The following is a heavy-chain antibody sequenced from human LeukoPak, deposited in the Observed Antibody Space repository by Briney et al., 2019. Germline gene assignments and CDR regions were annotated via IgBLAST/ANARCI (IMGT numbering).Heavy chain of an antibody. Sequence: SVKVSCKASGGPYSSYAINWVRQAPGQGLEWMGGIIPVFGPPNYARRFQDRLTITADEGTSTVYMELSSLTSDDTAMYYCAVRGLPGNWFDPWGQGTLVTVSS. J-gene: IGHJ5*02. CDR3: AVRGLPGNWFDP. CDR2: IIPVFGPP. D-gene: IGHD3-16*01. V-gene: IGHV1-69*13. CDR1: GGPYSSYA.